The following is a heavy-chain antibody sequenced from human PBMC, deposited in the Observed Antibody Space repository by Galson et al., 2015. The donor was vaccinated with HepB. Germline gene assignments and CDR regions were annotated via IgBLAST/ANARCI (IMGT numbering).Heavy chain of an antibody. V-gene: IGHV3-7*03. CDR2: IKQDGSEK. Sequence: SLRLSCAASGFTFSSYWMSWVRQAPGKGLEWVANIKQDGSEKYYVDSVKGRFTISRDNAKNSLYLQMNSLRAEDTAVYYCAREKEKGYYYDSSGYFRWAKNDAFDIWGQGTMVTVSS. D-gene: IGHD3-22*01. CDR1: GFTFSSYW. J-gene: IGHJ3*02. CDR3: AREKEKGYYYDSSGYFRWAKNDAFDI.